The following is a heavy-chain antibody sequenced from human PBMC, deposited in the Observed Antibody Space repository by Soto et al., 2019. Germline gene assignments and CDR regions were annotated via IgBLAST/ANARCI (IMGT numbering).Heavy chain of an antibody. V-gene: IGHV1-3*01. CDR1: GYTFTSYA. CDR3: AMEWLLSHYYYYGMDV. D-gene: IGHD3-3*01. CDR2: INAGNGNT. Sequence: GASVKVSRKASGYTFTSYAMHWVRQAPGQRLEWMGWINAGNGNTKYSQKFQGRVTITRDTSASTAYMELSSLRSEDTAVYYCAMEWLLSHYYYYGMDVWGQGTTVTVSS. J-gene: IGHJ6*02.